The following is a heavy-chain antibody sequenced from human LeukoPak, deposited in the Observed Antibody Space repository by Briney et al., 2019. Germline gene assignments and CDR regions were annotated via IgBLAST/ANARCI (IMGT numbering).Heavy chain of an antibody. J-gene: IGHJ6*02. CDR1: GYTFTSYG. Sequence: GASVKVSCKASGYTFTSYGISWVRQAPGQGLEWMGWISAYNGNTNYAQKLQGRVTMTTDASTSTAYMELRSLRSDDTAVYYCARDGRWLQLSQYYYYGMDVWGQGTTVTVSS. V-gene: IGHV1-18*01. CDR3: ARDGRWLQLSQYYYYGMDV. CDR2: ISAYNGNT. D-gene: IGHD5-24*01.